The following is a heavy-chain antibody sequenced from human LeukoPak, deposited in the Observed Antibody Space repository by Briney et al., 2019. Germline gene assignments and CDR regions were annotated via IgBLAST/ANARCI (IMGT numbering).Heavy chain of an antibody. J-gene: IGHJ6*02. D-gene: IGHD1-26*01. CDR1: GFTFSSYA. CDR3: ARERRSGSYYIYGMDV. V-gene: IGHV3-30-3*01. Sequence: GGSLRLSCAASGFTFSSYAMHWVRQAPGKGLEWVAVISYDGSNKYYADSVKGRFTISRDNSKNTLYLQMNSLRAEGTAVYYCARERRSGSYYIYGMDVWGQGTTVTVSS. CDR2: ISYDGSNK.